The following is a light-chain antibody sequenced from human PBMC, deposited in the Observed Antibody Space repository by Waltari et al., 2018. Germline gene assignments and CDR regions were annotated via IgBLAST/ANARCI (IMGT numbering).Light chain of an antibody. CDR2: KAS. V-gene: IGKV1-5*03. Sequence: DIQMTQSPSTLSASVGDRVTITCRASQNINIWLAWYQQKPGKAPNLLIYKASSLESGIPTRFSGGGSGKEFTLTICSLQPDDFAAYYCQQYSIYSWTFGQGTKVEVK. J-gene: IGKJ1*01. CDR3: QQYSIYSWT. CDR1: QNINIW.